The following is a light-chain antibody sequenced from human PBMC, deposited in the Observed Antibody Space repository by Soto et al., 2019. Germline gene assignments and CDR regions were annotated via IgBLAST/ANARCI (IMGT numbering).Light chain of an antibody. J-gene: IGKJ1*01. CDR2: GTS. CDR1: QSVSSSY. CDR3: QQYGSLVT. V-gene: IGKV3-20*01. Sequence: ELVLTHSPGTLSLSPGERATLSCRASQSVSSSYLAWYQHKPGRAPRLLIDGTSSRATGIPDRFSGSGSGTDFTLTISRLEPEDLAVYYCQQYGSLVTFGQGTKVDIK.